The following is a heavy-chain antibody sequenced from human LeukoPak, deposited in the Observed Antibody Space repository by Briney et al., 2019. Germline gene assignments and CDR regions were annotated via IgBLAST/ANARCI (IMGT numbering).Heavy chain of an antibody. J-gene: IGHJ4*02. CDR2: ITSSGGDT. V-gene: IGHV3-23*01. D-gene: IGHD3-22*01. CDR1: GFTFSSYA. CDR3: AKYYYDSTSYYRS. Sequence: GGSLRLSCAASGFTFSSYAMSRVRQAPGKGLEWVSTITSSGGDTFYADSVKGRFTVSRDNAKSTLSLQMNSLRAEDTAIYYCAKYYYDSTSYYRSWGQGTLVTVSS.